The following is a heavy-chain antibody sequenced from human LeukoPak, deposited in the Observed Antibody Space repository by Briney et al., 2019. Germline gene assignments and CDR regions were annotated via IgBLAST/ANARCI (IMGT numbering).Heavy chain of an antibody. CDR2: LSGSGATT. J-gene: IGHJ4*02. CDR3: AKEISYSSGWYDY. V-gene: IGHV3-23*01. CDR1: GFTFSNYA. D-gene: IGHD6-19*01. Sequence: GGSLRLSCAASGFTFSNYAMSWVRQAPGKVLEWVSGLSGSGATTYCADSVKGRFTISRDNSKNTLFLQMNSLRAEDTAVYYCAKEISYSSGWYDYWGQGTLVTVSS.